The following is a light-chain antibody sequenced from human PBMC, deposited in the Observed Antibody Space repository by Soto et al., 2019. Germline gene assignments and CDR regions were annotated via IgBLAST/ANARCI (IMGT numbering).Light chain of an antibody. CDR2: EVN. J-gene: IGLJ1*01. Sequence: QSVLTQPASVSGSPGQSITISCTGTSSNVGSYKLVSWYQQHPGKAPTLMIFEVNKRPSGVSNRFSGSKSGNTASLTISGLKVEDEADYYCCSSGGSPTYVFGTGTKLTAL. V-gene: IGLV2-23*02. CDR3: CSSGGSPTYV. CDR1: SSNVGSYKL.